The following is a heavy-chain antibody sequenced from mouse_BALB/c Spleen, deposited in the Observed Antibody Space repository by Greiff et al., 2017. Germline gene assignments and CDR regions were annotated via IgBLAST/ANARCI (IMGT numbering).Heavy chain of an antibody. Sequence: VQLQQSGAELVRPGTSVKVSCKASGYAFTNYLIEWVKQRPGQGLEWIGVINPGSGGTNYNEKFKGKATLTADKSSSTAYMQLSSLTSDDSAVYFCARSKRYDGAWFAYWGQGTLVTVSA. V-gene: IGHV1-54*01. CDR3: ARSKRYDGAWFAY. CDR1: GYAFTNYL. D-gene: IGHD2-14*01. J-gene: IGHJ3*01. CDR2: INPGSGGT.